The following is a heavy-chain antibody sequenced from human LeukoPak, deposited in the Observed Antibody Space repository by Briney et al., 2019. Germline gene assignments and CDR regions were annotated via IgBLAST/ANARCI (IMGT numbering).Heavy chain of an antibody. CDR2: INHRGSA. D-gene: IGHD2-2*01. Sequence: PSETLSLTCAAYGGSFNDYYWSWIRQPPGKGLEWIGDINHRGSANYNPSLKSRVSMSVDTSKNQFSLRLTSVTAADTAVYYCARRVIVVVPAANTTFDSWGQGTLVTVSS. CDR1: GGSFNDYY. J-gene: IGHJ4*02. CDR3: ARRVIVVVPAANTTFDS. V-gene: IGHV4-34*01.